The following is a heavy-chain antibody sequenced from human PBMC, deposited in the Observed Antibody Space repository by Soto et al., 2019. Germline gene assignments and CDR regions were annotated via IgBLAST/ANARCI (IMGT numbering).Heavy chain of an antibody. CDR2: TYYRSKWYT. J-gene: IGHJ4*02. CDR1: GDSVSSNSAV. CDR3: ARDLRGTRRCDSPSCSADLGF. D-gene: IGHD2-2*01. V-gene: IGHV6-1*01. Sequence: SQTLSLTCAISGDSVSSNSAVWNWIRQSPSRGLEWLGRTYYRSKWYTDYAVSVKSRITINPDISNNQFSLHLNSVTPEDTAVYYCARDLRGTRRCDSPSCSADLGFWGQGTLVTVSS.